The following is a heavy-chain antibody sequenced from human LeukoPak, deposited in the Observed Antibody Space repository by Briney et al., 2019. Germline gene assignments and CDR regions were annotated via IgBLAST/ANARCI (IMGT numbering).Heavy chain of an antibody. CDR3: ARVLRYFDPFPTGGDY. CDR1: GYTFTSYG. J-gene: IGHJ4*02. Sequence: ASVKVSCKASGYTFTSYGISWVRQAPGQGLEWMGWISAYNGNTNNAQKLQGRVTMTTDTSTSTAYMELRSLRSDDTAVYYCARVLRYFDPFPTGGDYWGQGTLVTVSS. D-gene: IGHD3-9*01. V-gene: IGHV1-18*01. CDR2: ISAYNGNT.